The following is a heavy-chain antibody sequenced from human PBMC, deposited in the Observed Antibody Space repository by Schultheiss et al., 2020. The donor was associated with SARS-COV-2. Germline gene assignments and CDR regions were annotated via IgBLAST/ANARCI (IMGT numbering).Heavy chain of an antibody. Sequence: GGSLRLSCAASGFTFSSYWMSWVRQAPGKGLEWVAVISYDGSNKYYADSVKGRFTISRDNSKNTLYLQMSSLRAEDTAVYYCVKDSGPLFDWLGDYWGQGTLVTVSS. V-gene: IGHV3-30*18. J-gene: IGHJ4*02. D-gene: IGHD3-9*01. CDR3: VKDSGPLFDWLGDY. CDR2: ISYDGSNK. CDR1: GFTFSSYW.